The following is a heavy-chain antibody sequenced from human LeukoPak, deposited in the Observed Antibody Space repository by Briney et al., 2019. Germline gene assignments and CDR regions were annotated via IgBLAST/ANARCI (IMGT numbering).Heavy chain of an antibody. Sequence: EASVNVSCKASGGTFSSYAISWVRQAPGQGLEWMGGIIPIFGTANYAQKFQGRVTITADKSTSTAYMELSSLRSEDTAVYYCARDRGDNWFDPWGQGTLVTVSS. J-gene: IGHJ5*02. CDR2: IIPIFGTA. D-gene: IGHD3-10*01. V-gene: IGHV1-69*06. CDR3: ARDRGDNWFDP. CDR1: GGTFSSYA.